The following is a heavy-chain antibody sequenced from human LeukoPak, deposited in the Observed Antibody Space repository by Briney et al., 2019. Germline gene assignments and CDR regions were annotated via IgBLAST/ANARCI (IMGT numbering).Heavy chain of an antibody. CDR2: ISSSSSYI. D-gene: IGHD3-22*01. V-gene: IGHV3-21*01. Sequence: PGGSLRLSCAASGFTFSSYSMNWVRQAPGKGLEWVSSISSSSSYIYYADSVKGRFTISRDNAKNSLYLQMNSLRAEDTAVYYCATSGYPYYTFDYWGQGTLVTVSS. CDR3: ATSGYPYYTFDY. CDR1: GFTFSSYS. J-gene: IGHJ4*02.